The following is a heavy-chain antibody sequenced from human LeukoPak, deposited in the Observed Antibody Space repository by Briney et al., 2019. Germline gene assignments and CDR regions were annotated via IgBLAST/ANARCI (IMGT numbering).Heavy chain of an antibody. J-gene: IGHJ4*02. V-gene: IGHV3-48*01. CDR1: GFTFSSYS. CDR2: ISSSSSTI. CDR3: ARAYGTIFGVVTPYFDY. D-gene: IGHD3-3*01. Sequence: GGSLRLSCAASGFTFSSYSMNWVRQAPGKGLEWVSYISSSSSTIYYADSVKGRFTISRDNAKNSLYLQMNSLRAEDTAVYYCARAYGTIFGVVTPYFDYWGQGTLVTVSS.